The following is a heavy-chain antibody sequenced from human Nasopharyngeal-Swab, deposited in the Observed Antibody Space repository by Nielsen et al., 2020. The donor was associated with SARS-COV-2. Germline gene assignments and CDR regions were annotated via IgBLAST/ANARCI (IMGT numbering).Heavy chain of an antibody. J-gene: IGHJ4*02. CDR3: ARDAGIAAAGNYPLDY. CDR2: IYHSGST. V-gene: IGHV4-4*02. D-gene: IGHD6-13*01. Sequence: SETLSLTCAVSGGSISGSNWWSWVRQPPGKGLEWIGEIYHSGSTNYNPSLKSRVTISVDKSKNQFSLKLSSVTAADTAVYYCARDAGIAAAGNYPLDYWGQGTLVTSPQ. CDR1: GGSISGSNW.